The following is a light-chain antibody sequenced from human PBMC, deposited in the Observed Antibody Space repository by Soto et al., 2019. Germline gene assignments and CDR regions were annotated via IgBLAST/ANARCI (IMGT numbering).Light chain of an antibody. CDR1: QSVSSSY. CDR3: QQYGDSPRS. Sequence: EIVLTPSPGTLSLSPVERATLSCRASQSVSSSYLAWYQQKPGQAPRLLIYGASRRATGTPDRFSVSGSGTDFTLTISRLEPGDFAVYYCQQYGDSPRSFGQGTKVDIK. CDR2: GAS. V-gene: IGKV3-20*01. J-gene: IGKJ1*01.